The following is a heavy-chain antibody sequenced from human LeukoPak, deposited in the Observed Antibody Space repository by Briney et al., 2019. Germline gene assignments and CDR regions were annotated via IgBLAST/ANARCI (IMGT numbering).Heavy chain of an antibody. J-gene: IGHJ4*02. CDR2: INHSGST. D-gene: IGHD6-6*01. V-gene: IGHV4-34*01. CDR1: GGSFSGYY. Sequence: SETLSLTCAVYGGSFSGYYWSWIRQPPGKGLDWIGEINHSGSTNYNPSLKSRVTISVDTSKNQFSLKLGSVTAADTAVYYCAMPSYSSSSLDYWGQGTLITVSS. CDR3: AMPSYSSSSLDY.